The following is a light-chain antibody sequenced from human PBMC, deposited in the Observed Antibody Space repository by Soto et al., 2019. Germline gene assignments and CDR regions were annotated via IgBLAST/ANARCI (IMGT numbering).Light chain of an antibody. CDR1: QSISSW. V-gene: IGKV1-5*03. CDR2: NTS. J-gene: IGKJ1*01. Sequence: DIQLTQSPSTLSTSVGDRVTISCRASQSISSWLAWYQQKPGKTAKLLIYNTSNLESGVPPRFGGSGSGTTFTLTIISRQHDDTATYNSQYWSDYCRTLAQGTKVEIK. CDR3: QYWSDYCRT.